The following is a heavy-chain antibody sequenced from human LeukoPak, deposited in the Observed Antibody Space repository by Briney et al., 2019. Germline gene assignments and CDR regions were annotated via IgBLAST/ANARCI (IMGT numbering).Heavy chain of an antibody. D-gene: IGHD2-21*01. V-gene: IGHV3-30*03. J-gene: IGHJ4*02. CDR3: ARRAYCYSTFFYFDY. Sequence: GGSLRLSCAATGFTFSSYGMHWDRQAPGKGLEWVAVISYDGSNKYYADSVKGRLTISRDNSKNTLYLQMNSLTAEDTALYYCARRAYCYSTFFYFDYWGQGTLVTVSS. CDR2: ISYDGSNK. CDR1: GFTFSSYG.